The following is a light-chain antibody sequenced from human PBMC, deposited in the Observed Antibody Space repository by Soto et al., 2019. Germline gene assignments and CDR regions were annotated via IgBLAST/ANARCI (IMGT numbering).Light chain of an antibody. J-gene: IGKJ1*01. CDR2: AAF. Sequence: DIQMTQSPSSVSASVGDRVTITCRASQNINSNLNWYQQKPGKAPNLLIYAAFSLQSGVPSRFSGSGSGTGFTLTISSLQPEDFATYYCQQSYSTPRTFGQGTKVDIK. V-gene: IGKV1-39*01. CDR1: QNINSN. CDR3: QQSYSTPRT.